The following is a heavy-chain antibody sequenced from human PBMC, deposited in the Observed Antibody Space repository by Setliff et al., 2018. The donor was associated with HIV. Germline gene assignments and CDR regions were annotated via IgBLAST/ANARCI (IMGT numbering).Heavy chain of an antibody. Sequence: SETLSLTCTVSGGYISGSSHYWSWIRQHPEKGLEWVGYISYSGGSYYNPSLKSRISISMDTSKNQFSLKLKSVTAADTAVYYCARLNVEMFVVMAATPGWFGPWGQGILVTVSS. CDR3: ARLNVEMFVVMAATPGWFGP. D-gene: IGHD2-15*01. CDR2: ISYSGGS. J-gene: IGHJ5*02. CDR1: GGYISGSSHY. V-gene: IGHV4-31*03.